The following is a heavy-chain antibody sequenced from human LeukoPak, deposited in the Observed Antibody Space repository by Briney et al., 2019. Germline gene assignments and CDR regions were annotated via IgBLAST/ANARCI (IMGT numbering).Heavy chain of an antibody. J-gene: IGHJ4*02. CDR2: ISVSGAT. CDR1: GFTFSSYA. CDR3: AKEVAGVGNPLFDY. D-gene: IGHD3-10*01. V-gene: IGHV3-23*01. Sequence: GGSLRLSCAASGFTFSSYAMTWGRQAPGKGLEWVSVISVSGATHYAESVKGRFTISRDSSKNTLYLQMNCLRAEDTAIYYCAKEVAGVGNPLFDYWGQGTLVTVSS.